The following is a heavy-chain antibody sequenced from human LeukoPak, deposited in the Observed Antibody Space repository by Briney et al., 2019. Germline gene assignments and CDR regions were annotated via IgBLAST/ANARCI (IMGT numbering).Heavy chain of an antibody. CDR2: INGDGSST. CDR1: GFTFSRYW. J-gene: IGHJ4*02. CDR3: VRDGAAAGWDYDY. D-gene: IGHD6-13*01. V-gene: IGHV3-74*01. Sequence: PGESLRLSCAASGFTFSRYWMHWVRQAPGKGLVWVSRINGDGSSTSYADSVKGRFTISRDNAKNTLDLQMNSLRAEDTAVYHCVRDGAAAGWDYDYWGQGILVTVSS.